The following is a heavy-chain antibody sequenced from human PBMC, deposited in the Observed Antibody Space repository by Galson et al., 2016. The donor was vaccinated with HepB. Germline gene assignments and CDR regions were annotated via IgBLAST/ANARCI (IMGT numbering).Heavy chain of an antibody. CDR2: LSGSGAHT. J-gene: IGHJ4*02. CDR3: AKDYVGGSYLLTQFDY. Sequence: SLRLSCAASGFTFTSYAMTWVRQTPGKGPEWVSGLSGSGAHTYYADSVKGRFTISRDNSKNTLYLQMNSLRVEDTAVYYCAKDYVGGSYLLTQFDYWGQGTLVTVSS. D-gene: IGHD3-16*02. V-gene: IGHV3-23*01. CDR1: GFTFTSYA.